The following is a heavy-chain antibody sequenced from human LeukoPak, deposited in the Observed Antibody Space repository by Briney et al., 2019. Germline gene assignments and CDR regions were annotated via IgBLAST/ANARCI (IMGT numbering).Heavy chain of an antibody. Sequence: PGGSLRLSCAASGFTFSTYAMTWVRQAPGKGLEWVSAISGSGGSTYYADSVKGRFTISRDNSKNTLYLQMNSLRAEDTAVYYCAKERLRRDILTGYHYWGQGTLVTVSS. CDR1: GFTFSTYA. D-gene: IGHD3-9*01. CDR2: ISGSGGST. CDR3: AKERLRRDILTGYHY. V-gene: IGHV3-23*01. J-gene: IGHJ4*02.